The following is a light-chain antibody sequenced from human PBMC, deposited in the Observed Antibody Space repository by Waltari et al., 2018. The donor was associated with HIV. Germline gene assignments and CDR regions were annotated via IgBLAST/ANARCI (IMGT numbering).Light chain of an antibody. V-gene: IGLV2-14*03. J-gene: IGLJ3*02. CDR2: DVS. CDR3: SSYTSSGTVA. CDR1: SSDVGGYNY. Sequence: QSALTQPASVSGSPGQSITMSCTGSSSDVGGYNYVSWYQQPPGKAPKVLIYDVSDRPSGVSDRFSGSKSGNTASLTISGLQAEDEADYYCSSYTSSGTVAFGGGTTLTVL.